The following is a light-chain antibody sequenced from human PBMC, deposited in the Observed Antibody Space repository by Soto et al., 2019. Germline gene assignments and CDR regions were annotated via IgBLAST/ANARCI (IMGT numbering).Light chain of an antibody. CDR3: QQYGSPRIT. V-gene: IGKV1-33*01. CDR1: QDINNY. J-gene: IGKJ5*01. CDR2: DAS. Sequence: DIPMTQYPSSLSASVGDRVTITCQASQDINNYLNWYQQKPWRAPKLLIYDASNLEAGVPSRFSGSGSGTEFTLTISRLEPEDFAVYYCQQYGSPRITFGQGTRLEIK.